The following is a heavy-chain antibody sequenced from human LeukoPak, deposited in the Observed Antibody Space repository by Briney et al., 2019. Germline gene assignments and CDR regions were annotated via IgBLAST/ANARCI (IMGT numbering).Heavy chain of an antibody. D-gene: IGHD5-18*01. V-gene: IGHV4-34*01. Sequence: PSETLSLTCTVSGGSISGYYWSWIRQPPGKGLEWIGEINHSGSTNYNPSLKSRVTISVDTSKKQFSLKLSSVTAADTAVYYCARWGLQLWSHFDYWGQGTLVTVSS. J-gene: IGHJ4*02. CDR3: ARWGLQLWSHFDY. CDR2: INHSGST. CDR1: GGSISGYY.